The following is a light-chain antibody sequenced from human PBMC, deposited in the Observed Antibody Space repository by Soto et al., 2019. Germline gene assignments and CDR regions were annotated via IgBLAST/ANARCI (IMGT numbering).Light chain of an antibody. J-gene: IGKJ1*01. V-gene: IGKV3-11*01. Sequence: EIVLTQSPAILSLSPGERATLSCRASQSVSSYLAWYQQKPGQAPRLLIYDASNRATGIPARFSGSGSGTDFTLNISSLEPEDFAVYYCQQRSNWPRTFGQGTKVEIK. CDR3: QQRSNWPRT. CDR2: DAS. CDR1: QSVSSY.